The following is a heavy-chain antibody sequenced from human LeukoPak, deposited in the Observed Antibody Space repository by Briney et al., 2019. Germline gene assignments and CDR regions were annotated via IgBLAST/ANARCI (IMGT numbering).Heavy chain of an antibody. V-gene: IGHV4-61*02. Sequence: NPSQTLSLTCTVSGGSISSGSYYWSWIRQPAGKGLEWIGRIYTSGSTNYNPSLKSRITISVDTSMNQFSLKLSSVTAADTAVYYCARDGVDSRTYDFWSGYFFDYWGQGTLVTVSS. D-gene: IGHD3-3*01. CDR1: GGSISSGSYY. J-gene: IGHJ4*02. CDR3: ARDGVDSRTYDFWSGYFFDY. CDR2: IYTSGST.